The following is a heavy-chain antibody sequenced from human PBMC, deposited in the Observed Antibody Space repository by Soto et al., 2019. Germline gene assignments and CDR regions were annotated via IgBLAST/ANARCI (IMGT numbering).Heavy chain of an antibody. D-gene: IGHD3-10*01. Sequence: SETLSLTCAVYGGSFSTYYWTWIRQPPGKGLEWLGYIFHSLGAKYNPSLGSRGTISLDTSKNQLSLSLRSVTAADTAIYFCVRDLNVSGDYWGQGTLVTVSS. CDR2: IFHSLGA. V-gene: IGHV4-59*01. CDR1: GGSFSTYY. J-gene: IGHJ4*02. CDR3: VRDLNVSGDY.